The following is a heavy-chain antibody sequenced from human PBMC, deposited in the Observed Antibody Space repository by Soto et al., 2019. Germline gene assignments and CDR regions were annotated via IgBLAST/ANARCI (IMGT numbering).Heavy chain of an antibody. V-gene: IGHV3-30-3*01. Sequence: QVQLVESGGGVVQPGRSLRLSCAASGFTFTSYAMHWVRQAPGKGLEWVAVISNDGSNYYYADSVRGRFTISRDNTKNTLFLQMSSLRGEDSGVYYCARGTTLAIFDYGMDVWGQGTTVTVPS. CDR1: GFTFTSYA. CDR2: ISNDGSNY. J-gene: IGHJ6*02. CDR3: ARGTTLAIFDYGMDV. D-gene: IGHD3-3*01.